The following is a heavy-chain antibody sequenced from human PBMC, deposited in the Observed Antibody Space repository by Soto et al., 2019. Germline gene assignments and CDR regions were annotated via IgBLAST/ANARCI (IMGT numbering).Heavy chain of an antibody. J-gene: IGHJ3*02. V-gene: IGHV3-23*01. CDR2: SSGRGVST. D-gene: IGHD1-26*01. CDR3: AQDVSSPHAFDI. Sequence: PGGSLRISWAASGFTLSSYARGGVRQAAGKGLERVSASSGRGVSTYYADSVKGRFTISRDNSKNTLYLQMNSLRAEDTAVYDCAQDVSSPHAFDIWRQGTMVTVSS. CDR1: GFTLSSYA.